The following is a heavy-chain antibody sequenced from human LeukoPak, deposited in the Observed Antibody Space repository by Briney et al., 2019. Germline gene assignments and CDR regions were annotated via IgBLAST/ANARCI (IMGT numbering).Heavy chain of an antibody. Sequence: ASETLSLTCTVSGGSISSSSYYWGWIRQPPGKGREWIGSIYYSGSTYYNPSRKSRVTISVDTSKNQFSLKLSSVTAADTAVYYCATRRGWDQDYWGQGTLVTVSS. V-gene: IGHV4-39*07. J-gene: IGHJ4*02. CDR2: IYYSGST. CDR3: ATRRGWDQDY. D-gene: IGHD1-26*01. CDR1: GGSISSSSYY.